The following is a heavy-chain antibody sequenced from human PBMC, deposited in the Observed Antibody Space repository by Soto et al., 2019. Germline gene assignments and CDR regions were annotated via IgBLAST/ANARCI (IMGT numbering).Heavy chain of an antibody. Sequence: EVQLVESGGGFMEPGGSHRLSCASSGLMFSKTWMSWVRQAPGKGLEWLGRIKSKHDGETIDYAAPVKGRFTISRDDSKDMVFLQINNLKTEDTAVYYCTTDPRHWGQGTLVTVSS. J-gene: IGHJ4*02. CDR3: TTDPRH. CDR2: IKSKHDGETI. V-gene: IGHV3-15*01. CDR1: GLMFSKTW.